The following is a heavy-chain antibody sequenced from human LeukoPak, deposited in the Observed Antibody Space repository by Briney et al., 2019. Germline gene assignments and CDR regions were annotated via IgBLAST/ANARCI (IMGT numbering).Heavy chain of an antibody. CDR1: GFPLSSYW. D-gene: IGHD6-19*01. CDR3: ARGPPYSSGCPDY. V-gene: IGHV3-74*01. CDR2: INSDGTSK. Sequence: GGSLRLSCVASGFPLSSYWMHWARHAPGKGLVWISRINSDGTSKNYAGSVKGRFTISRDNAKNTLYLQMNSLRAEDTAVYYCARGPPYSSGCPDYWGQGNLVTVSS. J-gene: IGHJ4*02.